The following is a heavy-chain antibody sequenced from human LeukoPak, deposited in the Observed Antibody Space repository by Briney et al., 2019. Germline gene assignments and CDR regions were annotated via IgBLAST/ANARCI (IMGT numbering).Heavy chain of an antibody. Sequence: GGSLRLSCTASGFPFSFFTMSWVRQAPGKGPEWVSSISNSSRYKFYPYSTKGRFIISRDNSKNSVYLQMNSLRVEDTALYYCASGPPPGDGYNYFDHWGQGILVTVSS. CDR1: GFPFSFFT. CDR2: ISNSSRYK. J-gene: IGHJ4*02. V-gene: IGHV3-21*01. CDR3: ASGPPPGDGYNYFDH. D-gene: IGHD5-24*01.